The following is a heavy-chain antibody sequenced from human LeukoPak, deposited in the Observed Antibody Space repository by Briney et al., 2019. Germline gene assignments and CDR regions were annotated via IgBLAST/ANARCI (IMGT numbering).Heavy chain of an antibody. J-gene: IGHJ3*02. V-gene: IGHV1-18*01. CDR3: ARDTHDYGDYHDAFDI. D-gene: IGHD4-17*01. Sequence: ASVKVSCKASGYTFTSYGISWVRQAPGQGLEWMGWISAYNGNTNYAQKLQGRVTMTTDTSTSTAYMELRSLRSDDTAVYYCARDTHDYGDYHDAFDIWGQGTMVTVSS. CDR1: GYTFTSYG. CDR2: ISAYNGNT.